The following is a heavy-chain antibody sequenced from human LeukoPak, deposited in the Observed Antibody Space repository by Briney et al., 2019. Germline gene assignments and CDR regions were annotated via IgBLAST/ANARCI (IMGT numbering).Heavy chain of an antibody. D-gene: IGHD5-18*01. J-gene: IGHJ4*02. CDR3: AKDLGCSYGYVDY. Sequence: GGSLRLSCAASGFTFSSFGMHWVRQAPGKGLEWVALIRYDGSNKYYADSVKGRFTISRDNSKNTLYLQVNSLRAEDTAMYYCAKDLGCSYGYVDYWGQGALVTVSS. V-gene: IGHV3-30*02. CDR1: GFTFSSFG. CDR2: IRYDGSNK.